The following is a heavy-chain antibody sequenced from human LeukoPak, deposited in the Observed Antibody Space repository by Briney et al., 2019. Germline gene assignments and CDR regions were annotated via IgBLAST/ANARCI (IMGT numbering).Heavy chain of an antibody. V-gene: IGHV3-23*01. CDR2: IVGGGGST. Sequence: GGSLRLSCEASGFSFSTYAMSWVRQAPGKGLEWVSGIVGGGGSTYYADSVKGRFTISRDNSKNMLYLQMNSLRAEDTAVYYCARDRGSSGWYEFDYWGQGTLVTVSS. CDR3: ARDRGSSGWYEFDY. CDR1: GFSFSTYA. D-gene: IGHD6-19*01. J-gene: IGHJ4*02.